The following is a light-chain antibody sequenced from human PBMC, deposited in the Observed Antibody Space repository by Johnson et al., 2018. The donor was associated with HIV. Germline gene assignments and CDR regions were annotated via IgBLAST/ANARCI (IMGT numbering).Light chain of an antibody. J-gene: IGLJ1*01. CDR2: DNN. CDR1: SSNIGNNY. Sequence: ISCSGSSSNIGNNYVSWYQQLPGTAPKLLIYDNNKRPSGIPDRFSGSKSGTSATLGITGLQTGDEADYYCGTWDSSLSVYVFATGTKVTVL. CDR3: GTWDSSLSVYV. V-gene: IGLV1-51*01.